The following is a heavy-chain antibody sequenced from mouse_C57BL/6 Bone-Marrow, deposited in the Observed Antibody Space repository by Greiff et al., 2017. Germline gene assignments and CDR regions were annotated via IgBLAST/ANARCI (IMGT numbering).Heavy chain of an antibody. CDR1: GFTFSDYG. V-gene: IGHV5-17*01. J-gene: IGHJ2*01. D-gene: IGHD1-1*01. CDR3: ARNYYGSSRDY. CDR2: ISRGSSTS. Sequence: DVHLVESGGGLVKPGGSLKLSCAASGFTFSDYGMHWVRQAPEKGLEWVAYISRGSSTSYYADTVKGRFTISRDNAKNTLFLQMTSLRSEDTAMYYCARNYYGSSRDYWGQGTTLTVSS.